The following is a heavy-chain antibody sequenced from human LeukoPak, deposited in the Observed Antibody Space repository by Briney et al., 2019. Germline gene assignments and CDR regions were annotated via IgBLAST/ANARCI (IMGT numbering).Heavy chain of an antibody. CDR1: DDSFSSNY. V-gene: IGHV4-59*01. CDR2: ISYIGST. J-gene: IGHJ3*02. D-gene: IGHD4-17*01. Sequence: SETLSLTCAVSDDSFSSNYWTWIWQPPAKGLERIGYISYIGSTNYNPSLKSRVTISIDTSRNQFSLGLSSVTAADTAVYYCARDLVTVTKGFDIWGQGTMVSVSS. CDR3: ARDLVTVTKGFDI.